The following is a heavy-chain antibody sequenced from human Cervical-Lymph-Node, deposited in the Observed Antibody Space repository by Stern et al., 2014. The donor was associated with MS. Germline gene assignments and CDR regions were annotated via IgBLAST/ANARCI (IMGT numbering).Heavy chain of an antibody. CDR3: AREREGRFDP. V-gene: IGHV3-48*04. Sequence: EVQLLESGGGLVQPGGSLRLSCAASGFPFSSYSMTWVRQAPGKALEWVSYISSSDSTIHYADSVKGRFTIPRDNAKNLLSLHMNSLRAEDTAVYYCAREREGRFDPWGQGTLVTVSS. J-gene: IGHJ5*02. CDR1: GFPFSSYS. CDR2: ISSSDSTI.